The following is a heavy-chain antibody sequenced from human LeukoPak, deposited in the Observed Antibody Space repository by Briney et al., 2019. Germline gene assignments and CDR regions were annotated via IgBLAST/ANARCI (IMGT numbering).Heavy chain of an antibody. CDR3: ARDLFDY. CDR1: GFTVSSNY. CDR2: IYSGGST. J-gene: IGHJ4*02. V-gene: IGHV3-53*01. Sequence: GSLSLSCAASGFTVSSNYMSWVRQAPGKGLEWVSVIYSGGSTYYADSVKGRFTISRDNSKNTLYLHMNSLRAEDTAVYYCARDLFDYWGQGTLVTVSS.